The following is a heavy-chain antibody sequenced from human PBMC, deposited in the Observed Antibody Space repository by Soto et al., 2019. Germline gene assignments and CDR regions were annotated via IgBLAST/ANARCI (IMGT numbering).Heavy chain of an antibody. CDR2: ISSSSSYI. Sequence: GSLRLSCAASGFTFRTYNMIWVRQAPGKGLEWVSSISSSSSYIYYADSVKGRFTISRDNAKNSLYLQMNSLRAEDTAVYYCARQYPSSSRHFDHWGQGSRVTVSS. J-gene: IGHJ4*02. V-gene: IGHV3-21*01. CDR3: ARQYPSSSRHFDH. D-gene: IGHD6-6*01. CDR1: GFTFRTYN.